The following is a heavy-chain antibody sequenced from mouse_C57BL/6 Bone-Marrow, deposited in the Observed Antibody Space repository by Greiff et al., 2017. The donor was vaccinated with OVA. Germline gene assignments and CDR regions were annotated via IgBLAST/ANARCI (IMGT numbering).Heavy chain of an antibody. CDR2: INPSSGYT. V-gene: IGHV1-4*01. J-gene: IGHJ1*03. CDR3: AREANWDDWYFDV. Sequence: QVHVKQSGAELARPGASVKMSCKASGYTFTSYTMPWVKQRPGQGLEWIGYINPSSGYTKYNQKFKDKATLTADKSSSTAYMQLSRLTSEDSAVYYCAREANWDDWYFDVWGTGTTVTVSS. D-gene: IGHD4-1*01. CDR1: GYTFTSYT.